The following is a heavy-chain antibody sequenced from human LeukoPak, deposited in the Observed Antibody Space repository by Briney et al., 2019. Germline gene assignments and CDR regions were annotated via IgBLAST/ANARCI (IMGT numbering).Heavy chain of an antibody. CDR2: INYSGST. Sequence: PSETLSLTCTVSGGSVSSTTYYWSWIRQPPGKGLEWIASINYSGSTYYNPSLKSRVTISVDTSENQFSLKLSSVTAADTAVYYCARYVVYGSGKYYFDYWGQGALVTVSS. CDR3: ARYVVYGSGKYYFDY. J-gene: IGHJ4*02. V-gene: IGHV4-39*01. D-gene: IGHD3-10*01. CDR1: GGSVSSTTYY.